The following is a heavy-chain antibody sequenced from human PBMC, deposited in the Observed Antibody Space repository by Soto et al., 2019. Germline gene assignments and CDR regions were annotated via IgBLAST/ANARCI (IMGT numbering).Heavy chain of an antibody. CDR3: ARVTTFYDILTSSYALNYFDY. J-gene: IGHJ4*02. CDR1: GFKISSSS. D-gene: IGHD3-9*01. CDR2: ISDSGSNT. V-gene: IGHV3-48*01. Sequence: GGSLRLSCAAFGFKISSSSMNWVCQAPGRGLEWVAYISDSGSNTLYADSVKGRFTISSDNSKNTLFLQMNNLRAEDTAVYYCARVTTFYDILTSSYALNYFDYWGQGTRVTVSS.